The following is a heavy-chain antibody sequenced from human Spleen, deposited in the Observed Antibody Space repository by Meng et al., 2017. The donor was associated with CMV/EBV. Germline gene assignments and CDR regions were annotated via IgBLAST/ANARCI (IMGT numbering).Heavy chain of an antibody. CDR2: IYPNSGGT. D-gene: IGHD3-16*01. J-gene: IGHJ4*02. CDR1: GYTFTDHY. CDR3: ARGGTLYSDAYEDY. Sequence: ASVKVSCKASGYTFTDHYFHWVGQAPGQGLEWMGWIYPNSGGTHYAQKFQGRLTVTTDTSISTGYMELSSLGSDDTAVYYCARGGTLYSDAYEDYWGQGTLVTVSS. V-gene: IGHV1-2*02.